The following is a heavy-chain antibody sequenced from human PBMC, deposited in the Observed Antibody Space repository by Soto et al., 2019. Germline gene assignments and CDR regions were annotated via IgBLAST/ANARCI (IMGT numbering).Heavy chain of an antibody. CDR3: AAVQKFSYESGGYFYDRPERVYEYYGMDV. CDR1: GGTFNTYA. CDR2: IIPLFAKV. V-gene: IGHV1-69*06. J-gene: IGHJ6*02. Sequence: QEQLVQSGPEVKKPGSSVKVSCKASGGTFNTYAVSWVRQAPGQGLEWMGAIIPLFAKVKYAQNFQGKVTITADKSSNTAYIELSSLRSEDTAVYYCAAVQKFSYESGGYFYDRPERVYEYYGMDVWGQGTTVTVSS. D-gene: IGHD3-22*01.